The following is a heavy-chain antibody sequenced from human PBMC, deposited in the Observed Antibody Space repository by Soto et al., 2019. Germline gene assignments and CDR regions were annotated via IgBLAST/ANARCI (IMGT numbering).Heavy chain of an antibody. CDR1: GFTFSSYG. D-gene: IGHD6-25*01. V-gene: IGHV3-30*18. Sequence: QVQLVESGGGVVQPGRSLRLSCAASGFTFSSYGMHWVRQAPGKGLEWGAVISYDGSNKYYADPVKGRFTISRDNSKNTLYLQMNSLRAEDTAVYYCAKDAANGMDVWGQGTTVTVSS. CDR3: AKDAANGMDV. J-gene: IGHJ6*02. CDR2: ISYDGSNK.